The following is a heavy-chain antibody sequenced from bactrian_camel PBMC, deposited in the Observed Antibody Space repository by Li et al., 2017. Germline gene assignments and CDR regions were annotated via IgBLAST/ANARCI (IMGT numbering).Heavy chain of an antibody. Sequence: QLVESGGGLVQPGGSLRLSRAASGFTSRRNCMGWFRRAPGKEREGVALIYVGAGSTRYADSVKGRFTISQDNAKNTVYLQMNSLKPEDTGMYYCAARSGTVGCPDLRSPGTGIACSYWGQGPRSSSP. CDR3: AARSGTVGCPDLRSPGTGIACSY. CDR1: GFTSRRNC. J-gene: IGHJ4*01. V-gene: IGHV3S25*01. D-gene: IGHD6*01. CDR2: IYVGAGST.